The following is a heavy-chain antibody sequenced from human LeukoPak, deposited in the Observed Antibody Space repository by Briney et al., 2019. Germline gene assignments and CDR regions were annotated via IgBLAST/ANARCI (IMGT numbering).Heavy chain of an antibody. CDR1: GYTFTSYG. V-gene: IGHV1-2*06. Sequence: ASVKVSCKASGYTFTSYGISWVRQAPGQGLEWMGRITPNSGDTIYAQKFQGRATMTRDTSISAAYMELNSLTSDDTAIYYCARDLVGGIWSAGFWGQGTLVTVSS. D-gene: IGHD3-3*01. CDR2: ITPNSGDT. J-gene: IGHJ4*02. CDR3: ARDLVGGIWSAGF.